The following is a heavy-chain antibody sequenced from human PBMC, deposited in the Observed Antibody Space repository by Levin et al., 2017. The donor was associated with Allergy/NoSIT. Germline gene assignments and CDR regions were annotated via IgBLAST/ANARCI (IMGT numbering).Heavy chain of an antibody. J-gene: IGHJ4*02. Sequence: GESLKISCAASGFTFSSYYMGWVRQAPGKGLEWVANIKEDGSEKYYVGSLKGRFTISRDNAKNSMYLQMNSLRAEDTAVYYCARDATRGGDFDYWGQGTLVTVSS. V-gene: IGHV3-7*01. D-gene: IGHD3-10*01. CDR1: GFTFSSYY. CDR2: IKEDGSEK. CDR3: ARDATRGGDFDY.